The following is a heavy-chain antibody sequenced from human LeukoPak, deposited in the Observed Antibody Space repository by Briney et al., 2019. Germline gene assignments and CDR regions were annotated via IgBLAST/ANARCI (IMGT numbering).Heavy chain of an antibody. V-gene: IGHV1-2*02. CDR3: ARSRVTTITNLDY. CDR1: GYTFTGYY. Sequence: ASVKVSCKASGYTFTGYYIHWVRQAPGQGLEWMGWINPNSGATNSAQHFQGRVTMTRDTSVNTVYMELSRLTFDDTAVYLCARSRVTTITNLDYWGQGILLTVSS. CDR2: INPNSGAT. J-gene: IGHJ4*02. D-gene: IGHD5-12*01.